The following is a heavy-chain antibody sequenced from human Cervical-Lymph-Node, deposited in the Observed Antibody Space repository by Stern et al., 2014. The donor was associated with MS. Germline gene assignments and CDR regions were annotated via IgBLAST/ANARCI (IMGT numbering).Heavy chain of an antibody. CDR1: GFILNTYG. Sequence: QVHLVESGGGVVQPGRSLRLSCAASGFILNTYGMHWVRQAPGQGLEWVAMIWHDGSNKIYADSVKGRFTISRDNSKNTLFLQMTSLRAEDTAVYYCARDEYDSAGYFYHWGQGTLVTVSS. J-gene: IGHJ5*02. CDR2: IWHDGSNK. CDR3: ARDEYDSAGYFYH. D-gene: IGHD3-22*01. V-gene: IGHV3-33*01.